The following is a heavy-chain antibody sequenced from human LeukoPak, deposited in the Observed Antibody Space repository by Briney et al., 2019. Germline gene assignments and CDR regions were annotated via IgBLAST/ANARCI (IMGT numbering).Heavy chain of an antibody. D-gene: IGHD1-1*01. CDR3: AKVSWYNWNDGYFDY. CDR1: GFTFSSYA. V-gene: IGHV3-23*01. J-gene: IGHJ4*02. CDR2: ISGSGGST. Sequence: PGGSLRLSCAASGFTFSSYAMSWVRQAPGKGLEWVSAISGSGGSTYYADSVKGRFTISRDNSKNTLYLQMNSLRAEHTAVYYCAKVSWYNWNDGYFDYWGQGTLVTVSS.